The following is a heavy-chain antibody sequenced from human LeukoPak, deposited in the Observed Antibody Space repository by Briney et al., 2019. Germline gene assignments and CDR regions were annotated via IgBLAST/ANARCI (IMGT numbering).Heavy chain of an antibody. CDR2: IFYSGST. V-gene: IGHV4-59*01. Sequence: TETLSLTCTVSGGSISSYYWSWIRQPPGKGLEWIGYIFYSGSTNYNSSLKSRVTISVDTSKNQFSVKLSSVTAADTAVYYCAKSIVGATVFDYWGQGTLVTVSS. CDR3: AKSIVGATVFDY. D-gene: IGHD1-26*01. J-gene: IGHJ4*02. CDR1: GGSISSYY.